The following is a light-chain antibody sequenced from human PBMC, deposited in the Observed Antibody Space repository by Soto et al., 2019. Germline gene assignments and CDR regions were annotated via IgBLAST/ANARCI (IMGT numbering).Light chain of an antibody. V-gene: IGKV1-9*01. J-gene: IGKJ4*01. Sequence: IQLTQSPSSLSASVGDRVTITCRATQDLTGYLAWSQQKPGKAPKLLIYAASTLQSGVPSRLFGSGSGPDFNLTISSLQPEDFATYYCQQLHKHLLAFGGGTKVEIK. CDR2: AAS. CDR3: QQLHKHLLA. CDR1: QDLTGY.